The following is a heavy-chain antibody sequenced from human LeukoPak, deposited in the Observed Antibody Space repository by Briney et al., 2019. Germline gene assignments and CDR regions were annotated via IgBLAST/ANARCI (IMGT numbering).Heavy chain of an antibody. CDR1: GYTLTELS. CDR3: ATRSDHHPGFYYYYMDV. J-gene: IGHJ6*03. Sequence: ASVKVSCKVSGYTLTELSMHWVRQAPGKGLEWMGGFDPEDGEKIYAQKFQGRVTMTEDTSTDTAYMELSSLISEDTAVYYCATRSDHHPGFYYYYMDVWGKGTAVTVSS. V-gene: IGHV1-24*01. CDR2: FDPEDGEK.